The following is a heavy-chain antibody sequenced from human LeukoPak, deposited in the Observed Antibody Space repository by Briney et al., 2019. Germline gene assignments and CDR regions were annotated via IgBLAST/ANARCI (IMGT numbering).Heavy chain of an antibody. D-gene: IGHD2-2*02. CDR1: GGSISSSSYY. CDR2: IYYSGST. V-gene: IGHV4-39*07. CDR3: ARVVPAAIGWFDP. Sequence: SETLSLTCTVSGGSISSSSYYWGWIRQPPGKGLEWIGSIYYSGSTYYNPSLKSRVTISVDTSMNQFSLKLSSVTAADTAVYYCARVVPAAIGWFDPWGQGTLVTVSS. J-gene: IGHJ5*02.